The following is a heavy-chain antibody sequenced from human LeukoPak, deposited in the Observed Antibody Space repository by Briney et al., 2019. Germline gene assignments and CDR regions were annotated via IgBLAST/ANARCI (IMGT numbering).Heavy chain of an antibody. CDR2: IYSGGGT. Sequence: GGSLRLSCAGSGFTASSNYMSWVRQAPGEGLEWVSVIYSGGGTYYADSVKGRFTISRDNSKNTLYLQMNSLRAEDTAVYYCARGITPNWFDPWGQGTLVTVSS. J-gene: IGHJ5*02. CDR1: GFTASSNY. V-gene: IGHV3-53*01. D-gene: IGHD2-15*01. CDR3: ARGITPNWFDP.